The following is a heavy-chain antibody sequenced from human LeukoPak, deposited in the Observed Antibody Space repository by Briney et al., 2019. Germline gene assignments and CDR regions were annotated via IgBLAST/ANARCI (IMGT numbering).Heavy chain of an antibody. V-gene: IGHV3-13*04. CDR2: IGTAGDT. Sequence: GGSLRLSCAASGFTFSSYDMHWVRHATGKGLEWVSAIGTAGDTYYPGSVKGRFTISRENAKNSLYLQMNSLRAGDTAVYYCARGTHTPYYDILTGYYFYYGMDVWGQGTTVTVSS. CDR1: GFTFSSYD. CDR3: ARGTHTPYYDILTGYYFYYGMDV. D-gene: IGHD3-9*01. J-gene: IGHJ6*02.